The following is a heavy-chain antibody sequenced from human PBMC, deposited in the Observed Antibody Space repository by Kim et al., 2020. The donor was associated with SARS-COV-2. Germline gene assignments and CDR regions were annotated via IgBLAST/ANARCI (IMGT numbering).Heavy chain of an antibody. CDR3: TRHGRPRISSWDNYYYGMDV. Sequence: GGSLRLSCAASGFTFSGSAMHWVRQASGKGLEWVGRIRSKANSYATAYAASVKGRFTISRDDSKNTAYLQMNSLKTEDTAVYYCTRHGRPRISSWDNYYYGMDVWGQGTTVTVSS. CDR2: IRSKANSYAT. D-gene: IGHD3-3*02. J-gene: IGHJ6*02. V-gene: IGHV3-73*01. CDR1: GFTFSGSA.